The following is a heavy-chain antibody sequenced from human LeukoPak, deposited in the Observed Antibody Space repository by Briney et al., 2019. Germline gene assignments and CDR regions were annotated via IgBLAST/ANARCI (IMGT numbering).Heavy chain of an antibody. CDR3: ARSEYSSGWYGLMDV. D-gene: IGHD6-19*01. V-gene: IGHV3-74*01. CDR2: INSDGSST. Sequence: PGGSLRLSCAASGFTFSSYWMHWVRQAPGKGLVWVSRINSDGSSTSYADSVKGRFTISRDNAKNTLYLQMNSLRSEDTAVYYCARSEYSSGWYGLMDVWGKGTTVTVSS. CDR1: GFTFSSYW. J-gene: IGHJ6*03.